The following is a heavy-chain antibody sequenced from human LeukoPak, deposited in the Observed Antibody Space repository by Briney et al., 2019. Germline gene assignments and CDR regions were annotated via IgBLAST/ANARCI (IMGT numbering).Heavy chain of an antibody. CDR2: INPSGGST. J-gene: IGHJ5*02. CDR1: GYTFTSYY. D-gene: IGHD6-13*01. V-gene: IGHV1-46*01. Sequence: ASVKVSCKASGYTFTSYYMHWVRQAPGQGLEWMGIINPSGGSTSYAQKFQGRVTMTRDMSTSTVYMELSSLRSDDTAVYYCARAAGEDSSSWTNWFDPWGQGTLVTVSS. CDR3: ARAAGEDSSSWTNWFDP.